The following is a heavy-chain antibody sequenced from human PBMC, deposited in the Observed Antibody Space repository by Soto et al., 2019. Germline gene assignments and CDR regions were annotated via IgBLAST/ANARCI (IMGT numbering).Heavy chain of an antibody. CDR3: AKDHLTTTVTTVGY. CDR2: ISYHGSDK. J-gene: IGHJ4*02. CDR1: GFTFSNYG. V-gene: IGHV3-30*18. D-gene: IGHD4-17*01. Sequence: QVQLVESGGGVVQAGRSLRLSCAASGFTFSNYGMHWVRQAPGKRLEWVAVISYHGSDKYYADSVKGRFTISRDNSKNTLYLQMDSLRAEDTAVYYCAKDHLTTTVTTVGYWGQGTLVTVSS.